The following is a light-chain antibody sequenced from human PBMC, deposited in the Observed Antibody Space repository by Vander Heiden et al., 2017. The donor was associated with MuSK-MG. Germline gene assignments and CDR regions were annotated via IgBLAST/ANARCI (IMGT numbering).Light chain of an antibody. CDR2: YKSDSDK. V-gene: IGLV5-45*02. CDR1: SGINVGTYR. J-gene: IGLJ3*02. Sequence: QAVLTQPSSLSASPGASASLTCTLRSGINVGTYRIYWYQQKPGSPPQYLLRYKSDSDKQQGSGVPSRFSGYKDASANAGILLISGLQSEDEADDYCMIWHSSAGVFGGGTKLTVL. CDR3: MIWHSSAGV.